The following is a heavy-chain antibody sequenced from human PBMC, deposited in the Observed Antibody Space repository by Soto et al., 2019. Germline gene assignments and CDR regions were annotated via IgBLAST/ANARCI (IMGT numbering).Heavy chain of an antibody. CDR1: GGSISRYY. Sequence: SETLSLTCTVSGGSISRYYWSWIRQPPGKGLEWIGYIYYSGSTNYNPSLKSRVTISVDTSKNQFSLKLSSVTAADTAVYYCARGGYSSSSTWNEEFDYWGQGTLVTVSS. D-gene: IGHD6-13*01. CDR2: IYYSGST. J-gene: IGHJ4*02. CDR3: ARGGYSSSSTWNEEFDY. V-gene: IGHV4-59*08.